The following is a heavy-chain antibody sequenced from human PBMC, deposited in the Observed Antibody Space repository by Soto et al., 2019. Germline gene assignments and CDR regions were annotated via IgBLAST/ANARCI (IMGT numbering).Heavy chain of an antibody. CDR1: GGSISSYY. CDR3: ARTDFWSGYYYYYGMDV. V-gene: IGHV4-4*07. Sequence: SETLSLTCTVSGGSISSYYWSWIRQPAGKGLEWIGRIYTSGSTNYNPSLKSRVTMSVDTSKNQFSLKLSSVTAADTAVYYCARTDFWSGYYYYYGMDVWGQGTTVTVS. J-gene: IGHJ6*02. D-gene: IGHD3-3*01. CDR2: IYTSGST.